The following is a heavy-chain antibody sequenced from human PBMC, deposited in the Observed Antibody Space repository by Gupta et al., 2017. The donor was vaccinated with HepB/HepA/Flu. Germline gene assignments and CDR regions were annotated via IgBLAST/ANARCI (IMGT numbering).Heavy chain of an antibody. CDR2: ISWNSGSI. V-gene: IGHV3-9*01. J-gene: IGHJ6*02. Sequence: EVQLVESGGGLVEPGRSLRLSCAASGFTFDDYAMQWVRQAPGKGLEWVSGISWNSGSIGYADSVKGRFTISRDNAKNSLYLQMNSLRAEDTALYYCAKGHGVNYYYYVMDVWGQGTTVTVSS. CDR3: AKGHGVNYYYYVMDV. CDR1: GFTFDDYA. D-gene: IGHD2-21*01.